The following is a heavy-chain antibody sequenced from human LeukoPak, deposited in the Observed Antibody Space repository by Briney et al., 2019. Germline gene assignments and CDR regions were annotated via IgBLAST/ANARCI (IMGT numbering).Heavy chain of an antibody. V-gene: IGHV1-8*01. D-gene: IGHD6-19*01. CDR3: ARGIAVAGIPPLVDY. CDR1: GYTFTSYD. CDR2: MNPNSGNT. J-gene: IGHJ4*02. Sequence: ASVKVSCKASGYTFTSYDINWVRQATGQGLEWMGWMNPNSGNTGYAQKFQGRVTMTRNTSISTAYMELSGLRSEDTAVYYCARGIAVAGIPPLVDYWGQGTLVTVSS.